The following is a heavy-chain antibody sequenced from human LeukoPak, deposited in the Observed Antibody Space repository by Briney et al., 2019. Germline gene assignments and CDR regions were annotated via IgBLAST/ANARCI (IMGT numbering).Heavy chain of an antibody. D-gene: IGHD3-10*01. CDR1: GFSFSDAW. CDR3: AKHYASGTYYNYFDY. CDR2: ISDSGGRT. J-gene: IGHJ4*02. Sequence: GGSLRLSCAASGFSFSDAWMSWVRQAPGKGLEWVSAISDSGGRTYYADSMKGRFTISRDNSKNTLYLQMNSLRAEDTAVYYCAKHYASGTYYNYFDYWGQGTLVTVSS. V-gene: IGHV3-23*01.